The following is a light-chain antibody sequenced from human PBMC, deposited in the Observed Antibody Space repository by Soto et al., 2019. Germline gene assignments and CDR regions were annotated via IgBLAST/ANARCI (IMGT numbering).Light chain of an antibody. CDR1: QSVRRY. Sequence: EIVLTQSPATLSLSPGERATLSCRASQSVRRYLAWYQQKPGQAPRLLIYDASTSATGIPARFSGSGSETDFTLTITSLEPEDFAVYYCQQRNNWPPITFGQGTRLEI. J-gene: IGKJ5*01. CDR3: QQRNNWPPIT. CDR2: DAS. V-gene: IGKV3-11*01.